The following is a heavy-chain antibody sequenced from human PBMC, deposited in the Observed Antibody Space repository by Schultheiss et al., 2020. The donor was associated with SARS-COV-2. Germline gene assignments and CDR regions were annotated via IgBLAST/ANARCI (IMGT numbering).Heavy chain of an antibody. CDR3: ARDPHVDTGPGD. V-gene: IGHV1-18*01. J-gene: IGHJ4*02. CDR2: ISAYNGNT. Sequence: ASVKVSCKASGGTFSRNSISWVRQAPGQGLEWMGWISAYNGNTNYAQKLQGRVTMTTDTSTSTAYMELRSLRSDDTAVYYCARDPHVDTGPGDWGQETLVTVSS. D-gene: IGHD5-18*01. CDR1: GGTFSRNS.